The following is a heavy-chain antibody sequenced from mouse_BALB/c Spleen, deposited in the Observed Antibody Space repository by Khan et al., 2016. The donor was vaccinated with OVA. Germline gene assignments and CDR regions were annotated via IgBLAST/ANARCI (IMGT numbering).Heavy chain of an antibody. CDR2: VSTGGHYT. J-gene: IGHJ3*01. Sequence: EVELVESGGDIVKPGGSLKLSCAASGFTFSTYGMSWVRQTPDKRLEWVATVSTGGHYTYYTDTVKGRFTISRDNAKNTLYLQMSSLRSEDTALFCCTRLAYYCDSEGFAYWGKGTLVTVSA. CDR3: TRLAYYCDSEGFAY. V-gene: IGHV5-6*01. CDR1: GFTFSTYG. D-gene: IGHD1-1*01.